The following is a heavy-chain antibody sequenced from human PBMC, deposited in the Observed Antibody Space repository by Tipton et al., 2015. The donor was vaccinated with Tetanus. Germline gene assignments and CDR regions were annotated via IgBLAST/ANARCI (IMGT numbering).Heavy chain of an antibody. D-gene: IGHD3-10*01. J-gene: IGHJ6*02. CDR3: ASSMVRGVRYYYYYGMDV. CDR1: GGSISSYY. V-gene: IGHV4-59*01. Sequence: LRLSCTVSGGSISSYYWSWIRQPPGKGLEWIGYIYYSGSTNYNPSLKSRVTISADTSKNQFSLKLSSVTAADTAVYYCASSMVRGVRYYYYYGMDVWGQGTTVTVSS. CDR2: IYYSGST.